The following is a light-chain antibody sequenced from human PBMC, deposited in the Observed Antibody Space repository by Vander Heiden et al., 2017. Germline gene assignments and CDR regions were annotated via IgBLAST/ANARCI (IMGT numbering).Light chain of an antibody. Sequence: ETVMTQSPATLSVSPGERATLSCRASQSVSTNLAWYQQQPGQAPRLLIYGASTRATGIPARFSGRGSGTEFTLTISSLQSEDFAVYYCQQYYNWPSYTFGQGTKLEIK. CDR1: QSVSTN. CDR2: GAS. V-gene: IGKV3-15*01. J-gene: IGKJ2*01. CDR3: QQYYNWPSYT.